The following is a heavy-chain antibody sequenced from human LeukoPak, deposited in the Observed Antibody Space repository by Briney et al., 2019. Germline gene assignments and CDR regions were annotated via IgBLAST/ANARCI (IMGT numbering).Heavy chain of an antibody. CDR2: ISYDGSNK. V-gene: IGHV3-30-3*01. J-gene: IGHJ4*02. CDR3: ARDGNEDTADY. Sequence: GGSLRLSCAASGFTFSSYAMHWVRQAPGKGLEWVAVISYDGSNKYYADSVKDRFTISRDNSKNTLYLQMNSLRAEDTAVYYCARDGNEDTADYWGQGTLVTVSS. D-gene: IGHD1-1*01. CDR1: GFTFSSYA.